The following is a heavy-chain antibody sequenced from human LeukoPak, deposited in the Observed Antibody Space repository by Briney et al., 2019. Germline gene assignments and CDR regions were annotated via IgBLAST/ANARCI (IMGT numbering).Heavy chain of an antibody. Sequence: KPGGSLRLSCAASGFTFSNAWVSWVRQAPGKGLEWVGRIKSKTDGGTTDYAAPVKGGFTISRDDSKNTLYLQMNSLKTEDTAVYYCTTQRYCSGGSCSDYWGQGTLVTVSS. J-gene: IGHJ4*02. CDR1: GFTFSNAW. V-gene: IGHV3-15*01. CDR2: IKSKTDGGTT. CDR3: TTQRYCSGGSCSDY. D-gene: IGHD2-15*01.